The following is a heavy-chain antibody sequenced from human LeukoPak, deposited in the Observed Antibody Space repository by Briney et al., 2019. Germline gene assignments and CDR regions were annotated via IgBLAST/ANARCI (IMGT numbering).Heavy chain of an antibody. J-gene: IGHJ4*02. CDR2: IDPDGRTT. CDR3: TRAGNYRFDY. Sequence: PGGSLRLSCAASGFTFSSSWVHWVRQAPGKGLVWVSRIDPDGRTTNYADSVKGRFTISRDNAKNTLYLQMNSLSVEDTAVYYCTRAGNYRFDYWGPGTLVTVSS. V-gene: IGHV3-74*01. D-gene: IGHD1-7*01. CDR1: GFTFSSSW.